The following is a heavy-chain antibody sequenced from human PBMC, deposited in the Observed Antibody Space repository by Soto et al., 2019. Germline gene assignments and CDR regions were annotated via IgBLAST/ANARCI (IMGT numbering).Heavy chain of an antibody. Sequence: QVQLQESGPGLVKPSGTLSLTCAVSGGSISTNWWSWVRQPPGKGLEWIGEIYHSGTTNYNPSPRSRVPISIDKSKNQLSLHLTSVTAADTAVYYCARHISVPRTRGFDYWGQGTRVTVSS. CDR1: GGSISTNW. D-gene: IGHD2-21*01. V-gene: IGHV4-4*02. CDR3: ARHISVPRTRGFDY. J-gene: IGHJ4*02. CDR2: IYHSGTT.